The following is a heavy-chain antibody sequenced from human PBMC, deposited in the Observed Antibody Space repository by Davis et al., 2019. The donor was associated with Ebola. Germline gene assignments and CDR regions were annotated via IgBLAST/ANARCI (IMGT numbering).Heavy chain of an antibody. D-gene: IGHD6-19*01. Sequence: GESLKISCAASGFTFSSYAMSWVRQAPGKGLEWVSGISGSGDSTYYAESVKGQVTISRDNPKKTLYLQMNSLRAEDTAVYYCAKQVGSSGWYNFDYWGQGTLVTVSS. CDR1: GFTFSSYA. V-gene: IGHV3-23*01. CDR2: ISGSGDST. J-gene: IGHJ4*02. CDR3: AKQVGSSGWYNFDY.